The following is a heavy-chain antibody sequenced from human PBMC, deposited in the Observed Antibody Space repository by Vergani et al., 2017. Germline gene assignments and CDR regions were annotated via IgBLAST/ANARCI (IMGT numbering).Heavy chain of an antibody. CDR1: GLTSSYYG. V-gene: IGHV3-30*03. D-gene: IGHD1-1*01. CDR3: ATKSCCTPGCQIGYFRE. J-gene: IGHJ1*01. CDR2: ISYDGTQK. Sequence: QVHLVESGGGVVQPGRSLRLSCVVSGLTSSYYGMHWVRQAPGKGLEWVAVISYDGTQKYYADSVKGRFTISRDNSKSTLYLQMNSLRTEDTAVYYCATKSCCTPGCQIGYFREWGQGTLVTVSS.